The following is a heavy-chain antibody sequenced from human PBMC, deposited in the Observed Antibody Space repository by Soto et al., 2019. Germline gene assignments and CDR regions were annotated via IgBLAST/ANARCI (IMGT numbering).Heavy chain of an antibody. J-gene: IGHJ6*02. Sequence: LRLSCAGSQFTFSNYWMNWVRQAPGKGLEWVANINQDGSEKYYVDSVKGRFTISRDIAKNSLFLQMNSLRADDTAVYYCARASPGMDVWGQGTTVTVSS. CDR3: ARASPGMDV. V-gene: IGHV3-7*01. CDR2: INQDGSEK. CDR1: QFTFSNYW.